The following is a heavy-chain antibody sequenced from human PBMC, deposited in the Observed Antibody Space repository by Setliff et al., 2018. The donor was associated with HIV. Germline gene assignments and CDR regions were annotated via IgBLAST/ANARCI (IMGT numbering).Heavy chain of an antibody. CDR3: AKRAVQDGTVTSSNWFES. Sequence: SETLSLTCTVSGDSVRSRPYYWNWIRQPAGKGLEWIGRFDSTGGTDYNPSLKSRVTISLDTSRNQFSLKLASVTAADTAVYYCAKRAVQDGTVTSSNWFESWGQGTLVTVSS. V-gene: IGHV4-61*02. J-gene: IGHJ5*01. D-gene: IGHD1-7*01. CDR2: FDSTGGT. CDR1: GDSVRSRPYY.